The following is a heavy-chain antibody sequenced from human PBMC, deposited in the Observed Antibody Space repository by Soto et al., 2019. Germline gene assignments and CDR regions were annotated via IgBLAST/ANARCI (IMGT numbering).Heavy chain of an antibody. CDR2: IFYSGST. D-gene: IGHD1-26*01. CDR3: ARRGFMGATTIDY. Sequence: WETLSLTCTVSGGSISSSSYYWGWIRQPPGKGLEWIGSIFYSGSTYYNPSLKSRVSISVDTSKNQFSLKLSSVTAADTAVYYCARRGFMGATTIDYWGQGTLVTVS. CDR1: GGSISSSSYY. J-gene: IGHJ4*02. V-gene: IGHV4-39*01.